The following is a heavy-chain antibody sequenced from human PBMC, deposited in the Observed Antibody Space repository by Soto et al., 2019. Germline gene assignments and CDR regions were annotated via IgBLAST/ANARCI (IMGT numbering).Heavy chain of an antibody. J-gene: IGHJ5*02. V-gene: IGHV4-30-2*01. CDR2: IYQSVVT. Sequence: SETLSLTCNMSGDSYSISTYSWSWIRQPPGKALQWIGFIYQSVVTSYNPSLASRVSISLVRSNNQCSLKLKSVTAADTAVYFCAGMPYTSGLRFDPWGPGTLVTVSS. D-gene: IGHD6-19*01. CDR1: GDSYSISTYS. CDR3: AGMPYTSGLRFDP.